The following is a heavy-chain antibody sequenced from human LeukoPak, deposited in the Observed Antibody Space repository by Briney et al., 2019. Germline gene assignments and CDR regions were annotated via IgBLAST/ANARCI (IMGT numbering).Heavy chain of an antibody. CDR1: GGSISSSSYY. J-gene: IGHJ4*02. V-gene: IGHV4-39*01. CDR2: IYYSGST. CDR3: ARGDLEDIVVVVAAPFDY. Sequence: PSETLSLTCTVSGGSISSSSYYWGWIRQPPGKGLEWIGSIYYSGSTYYNPSLKSRVTISVDTSKNQFSLKLSSVTAADTAVYYCARGDLEDIVVVVAAPFDYWSQGTLVTVSS. D-gene: IGHD2-15*01.